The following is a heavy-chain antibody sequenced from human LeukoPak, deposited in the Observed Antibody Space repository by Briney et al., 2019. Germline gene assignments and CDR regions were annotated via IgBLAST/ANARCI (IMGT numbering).Heavy chain of an antibody. Sequence: SETLSLTCTVSGGSISSDYWSWIRQPPGKGLEWIGDIYYSGSTNYNPSLKSRVTISVDTSKNQCSLKLSSVTAADTAVYYCARDVAASGWFGMHYWGQGTLVTVSS. V-gene: IGHV4-59*01. D-gene: IGHD3-10*01. CDR1: GGSISSDY. CDR2: IYYSGST. J-gene: IGHJ4*02. CDR3: ARDVAASGWFGMHY.